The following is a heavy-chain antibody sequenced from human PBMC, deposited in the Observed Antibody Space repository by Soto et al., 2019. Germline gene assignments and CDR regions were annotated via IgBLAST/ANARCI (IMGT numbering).Heavy chain of an antibody. CDR3: AKDAITMVRGVISYYGMDV. V-gene: IGHV3-9*01. CDR2: ISWNSGSI. D-gene: IGHD3-10*01. CDR1: GFTFDDYA. Sequence: EVQLVESGGGLVQPGXSLRLSCAASGFTFDDYAMHWVRQAPGKGLEWVSGISWNSGSIGYADSVKGRFTISRDNAKNSLYLQMNSLRAEDTALYYCAKDAITMVRGVISYYGMDVWGQGTTVTVSS. J-gene: IGHJ6*02.